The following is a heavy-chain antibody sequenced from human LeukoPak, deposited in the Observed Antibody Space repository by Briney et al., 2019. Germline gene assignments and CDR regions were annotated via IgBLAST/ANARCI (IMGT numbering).Heavy chain of an antibody. D-gene: IGHD1-26*01. CDR3: TTRGGSFSIFDY. V-gene: IGHV3-15*01. CDR2: IKSKTDGGTT. Sequence: GGSLRLSCTASGFTFSDAWMSWVRQAPGKGLEWVGRIKSKTDGGTTDYAAPVKGRFTISRDDSKNTLYLQMNSLKTEDTAVYYCTTRGGSFSIFDYWGQGTLVTVSS. J-gene: IGHJ4*02. CDR1: GFTFSDAW.